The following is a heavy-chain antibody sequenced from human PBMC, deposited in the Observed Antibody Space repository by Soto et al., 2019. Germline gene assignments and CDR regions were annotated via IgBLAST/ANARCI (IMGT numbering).Heavy chain of an antibody. CDR1: GFNFKNYW. J-gene: IGHJ4*02. D-gene: IGHD3-10*01. Sequence: EVQLVESGGASVQTGGSLRLSCVTSGFNFKNYWLHWVRQAPGKGLVWVSRINNDGRSTSYADSVEGRFTISRDNAKNTLYLQMNSLRAEDTAVYYRVRGVRFGFEYWGQGTLVTVSS. CDR2: INNDGRST. V-gene: IGHV3-74*01. CDR3: VRGVRFGFEY.